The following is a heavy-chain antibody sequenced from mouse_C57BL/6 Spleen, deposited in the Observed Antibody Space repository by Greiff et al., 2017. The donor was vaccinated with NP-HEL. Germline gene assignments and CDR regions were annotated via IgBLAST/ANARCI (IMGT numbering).Heavy chain of an antibody. CDR2: IRNKANGYTT. CDR3: ARYRGPFDY. V-gene: IGHV7-3*01. CDR1: GFTFTDYY. Sequence: EVQRVESGGGLVQPGGSLSLSCAASGFTFTDYYMSWVRQPPGKALEWLGFIRNKANGYTTEYSASVKGRFTISRDNSQSILYLQMNALRAEDSATYYCARYRGPFDYWGQGTTLTVSS. J-gene: IGHJ2*01.